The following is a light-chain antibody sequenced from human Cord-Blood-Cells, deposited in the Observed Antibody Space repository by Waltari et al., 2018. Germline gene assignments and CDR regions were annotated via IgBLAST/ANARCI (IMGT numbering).Light chain of an antibody. CDR3: CSYAGSSWV. CDR2: EGS. CDR1: SSDVGSYNL. V-gene: IGLV2-23*01. J-gene: IGLJ3*02. Sequence: QSALTQPASVSGSPGQPITISCTGTSSDVGSYNLVSWYQQHPGKAPKLMIDEGSKRPSGVSNRFSGSKSGNTASLTISGLQAEDEADYYCCSYAGSSWVFGGGTKLTVL.